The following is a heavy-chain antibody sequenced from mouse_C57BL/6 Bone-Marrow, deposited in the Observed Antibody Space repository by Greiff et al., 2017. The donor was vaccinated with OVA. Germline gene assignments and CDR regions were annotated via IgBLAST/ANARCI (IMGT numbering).Heavy chain of an antibody. D-gene: IGHD1-1*01. CDR3: ARRGLLRYFDY. V-gene: IGHV1-72*01. CDR1: GYTFTSYW. Sequence: QVQLQQPGAELVKPGASVKLSCKASGYTFTSYWMHWVKQRPGRGLEWIGRIGPNSGGTKYNEKFKSKATLTVDKPSSTAYMQLSSLTSEDSAVYYCARRGLLRYFDYWGQGTTLTVSS. CDR2: IGPNSGGT. J-gene: IGHJ2*01.